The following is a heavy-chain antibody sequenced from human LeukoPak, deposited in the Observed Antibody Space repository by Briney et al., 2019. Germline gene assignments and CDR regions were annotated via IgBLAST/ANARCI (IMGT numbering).Heavy chain of an antibody. V-gene: IGHV3-15*01. D-gene: IGHD3-22*01. CDR3: TTSSGYFNWFDP. CDR1: GFTFSSYW. J-gene: IGHJ5*02. CDR2: IKSKTDGGTT. Sequence: GGSLRLSCAASGFTFSSYWMSWVRQAPGKGLEWVGRIKSKTDGGTTDYAAPVKGRFTISRDDSKNTLYLQMSSLKTEDTAVYYCTTSSGYFNWFDPWGQGTLVTVSS.